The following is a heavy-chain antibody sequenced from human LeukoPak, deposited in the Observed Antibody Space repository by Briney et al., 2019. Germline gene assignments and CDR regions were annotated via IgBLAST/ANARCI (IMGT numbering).Heavy chain of an antibody. CDR1: GYTFTSYD. CDR3: ARVSAVAGRGQYFDY. V-gene: IGHV1-8*03. D-gene: IGHD6-19*01. J-gene: IGHJ4*02. Sequence: GASVKVSRKASGYTFTSYDINWVRQATGQGLEWMGWMNPNSGNTGYAQKFQGRVTITRNTSISTAYMELSSLRSEDTAVYYCARVSAVAGRGQYFDYWGQGTLVTVSS. CDR2: MNPNSGNT.